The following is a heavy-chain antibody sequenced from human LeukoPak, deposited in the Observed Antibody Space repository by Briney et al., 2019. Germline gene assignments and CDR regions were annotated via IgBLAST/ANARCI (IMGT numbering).Heavy chain of an antibody. CDR3: ASGGRYYFDY. CDR2: IIPIFGTA. V-gene: IGHV1-69*05. Sequence: ASVKVSCKASGGTFSSYAISWVRQAPGQGLEWMGGIIPIFGTANYAQKFQGRVTITTDESTSTAYMELSSLRSEDTAVYYCASGGRYYFDYWGQGTLVTVSS. J-gene: IGHJ4*02. D-gene: IGHD6-25*01. CDR1: GGTFSSYA.